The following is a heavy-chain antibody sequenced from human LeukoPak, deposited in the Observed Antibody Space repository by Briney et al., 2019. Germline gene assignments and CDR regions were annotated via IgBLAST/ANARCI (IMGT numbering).Heavy chain of an antibody. Sequence: GGSMRLSSAAYGFNFDDHGMSWVRQAPGKGLEWVSGINWKGDSTGYADSVKGRFTISRDNTKNSLYLQMNSLRAEDTALYHCARATYGSGRFYFDYWGQGILVTVSS. D-gene: IGHD3-10*01. CDR3: ARATYGSGRFYFDY. J-gene: IGHJ4*02. CDR2: INWKGDST. CDR1: GFNFDDHG. V-gene: IGHV3-20*01.